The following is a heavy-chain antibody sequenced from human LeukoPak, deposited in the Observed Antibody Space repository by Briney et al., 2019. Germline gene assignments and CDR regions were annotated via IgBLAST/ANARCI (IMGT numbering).Heavy chain of an antibody. J-gene: IGHJ3*02. D-gene: IGHD6-13*01. CDR1: GGSFSGYY. CDR3: ASPNSSSYAFDI. Sequence: SETLSLTCAVYGGSFSGYYWSWIRQPPGKGLEWIGEINHSGSTNYNPSLKSRVTISVDASKNQFSLKLSSVTAADTAVYYCASPNSSSYAFDIWGQGTMVTVSS. V-gene: IGHV4-34*01. CDR2: INHSGST.